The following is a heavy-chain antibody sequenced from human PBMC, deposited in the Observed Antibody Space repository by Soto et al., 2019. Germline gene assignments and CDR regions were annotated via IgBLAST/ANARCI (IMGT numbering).Heavy chain of an antibody. CDR1: GFTFSSYA. D-gene: IGHD3-10*01. V-gene: IGHV3-30-3*01. Sequence: QVQLVESGGGVVQPGRSLRLSCAAPGFTFSSYAMHWVRQAPGKGLEWVAVISYDGSNKYYADSVKGRFTISRDNSKNTLYLQMNSLRAEDTAVYYCARDWFGEFNGVDYWGQGTLVTVSS. CDR3: ARDWFGEFNGVDY. J-gene: IGHJ4*02. CDR2: ISYDGSNK.